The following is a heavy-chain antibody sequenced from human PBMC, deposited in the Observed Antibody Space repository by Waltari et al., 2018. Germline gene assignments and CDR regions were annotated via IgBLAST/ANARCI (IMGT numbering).Heavy chain of an antibody. CDR1: GFSLSNARMG. CDR3: ARGNGDYVFYYYGMDV. J-gene: IGHJ6*02. V-gene: IGHV2-26*01. CDR2: IFSNDEK. D-gene: IGHD4-17*01. Sequence: QVTLKESGPVLVKPTETLTLTCTVSGFSLSNARMGVSWIRQHPGKALEWLAHIFSNDEKSYSTSLKSRLTISKDTSKSQVVLTMTNMDPVDTATYYCARGNGDYVFYYYGMDVWGQGTTVTVSS.